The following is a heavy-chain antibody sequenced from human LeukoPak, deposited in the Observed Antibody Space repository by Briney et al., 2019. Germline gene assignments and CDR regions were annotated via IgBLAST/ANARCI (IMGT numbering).Heavy chain of an antibody. D-gene: IGHD3-10*01. CDR1: GGTFSSYA. CDR3: ARGHGSGEDSAFDI. CDR2: IIPIFGTA. Sequence: SVKVSCKASGGTFSSYAISWVRQAPGQGLEWMGGIIPIFGTANYAQKFQGRVTITADESTSTAYMELSSLRSEDTAVYYCARGHGSGEDSAFDIWGQGTMVTVSS. J-gene: IGHJ3*02. V-gene: IGHV1-69*01.